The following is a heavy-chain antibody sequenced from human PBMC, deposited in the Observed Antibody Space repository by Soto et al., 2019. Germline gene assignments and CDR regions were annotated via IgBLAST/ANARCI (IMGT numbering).Heavy chain of an antibody. CDR2: IFHTGTT. V-gene: IGHV4-4*02. CDR1: GDSIYRSYW. J-gene: IGHJ4*02. D-gene: IGHD2-15*01. CDR3: ARSARYGVVGDY. Sequence: QVQLLESGPGLVKPSGTLSLTCGVSGDSIYRSYWWSWVRLPPGKGPEWIGEIFHTGTTNYNPSLKSRLTMSVDKSKKEISLKLDSVTAADTAVHFCARSARYGVVGDYWGQGTGVTVSS.